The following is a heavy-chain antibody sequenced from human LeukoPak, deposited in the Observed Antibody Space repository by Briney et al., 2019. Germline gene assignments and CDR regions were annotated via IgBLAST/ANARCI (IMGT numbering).Heavy chain of an antibody. V-gene: IGHV4-4*07. D-gene: IGHD3-16*02. J-gene: IGHJ5*02. CDR2: IYTSGST. Sequence: SETLSLTCTVSGGSISSYYWNWIRQPAGKGLEWIGRIYTSGSTSYNPSLKSRVTISVDTSKNQFSLKLNSVTAADTAVYYCAREGPRREFGKLIVGFRGWLDPWGQGTLVTVSS. CDR1: GGSISSYY. CDR3: AREGPRREFGKLIVGFRGWLDP.